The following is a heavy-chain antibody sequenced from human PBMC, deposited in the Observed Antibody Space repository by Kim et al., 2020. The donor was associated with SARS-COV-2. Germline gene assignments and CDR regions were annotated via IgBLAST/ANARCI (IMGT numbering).Heavy chain of an antibody. Sequence: TRYSPSFQGQVTISADKSISTAYLQWSSLKASDTAMYYCARTPSSSWFDYWGQGTLVTVSS. CDR2: T. V-gene: IGHV5-51*01. J-gene: IGHJ4*02. CDR3: ARTPSSSWFDY. D-gene: IGHD6-13*01.